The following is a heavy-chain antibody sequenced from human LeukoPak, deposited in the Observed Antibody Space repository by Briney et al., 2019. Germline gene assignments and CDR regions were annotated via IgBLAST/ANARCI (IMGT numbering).Heavy chain of an antibody. V-gene: IGHV1-2*02. CDR2: INPKRGGT. CDR3: ARQNDDDFWSGMYYFDY. D-gene: IGHD3-3*01. J-gene: IGHJ4*02. Sequence: ASVKVSCKASGYTFTAYYMHWVRQAPGQGLEWMGWINPKRGGTNYAQKFQGRVTMTRDTSISTAYMELSRLRSDDTAVYYCARQNDDDFWSGMYYFDYWGQGTLVTVSS. CDR1: GYTFTAYY.